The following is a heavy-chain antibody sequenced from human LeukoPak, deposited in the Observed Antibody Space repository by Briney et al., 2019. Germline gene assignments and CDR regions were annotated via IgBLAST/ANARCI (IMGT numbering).Heavy chain of an antibody. V-gene: IGHV4-34*01. D-gene: IGHD2-2*01. CDR2: INHSGST. Sequence: SETLSLTCAVYGGSFSGYYWSWIRQPPGKGLEWIGEINHSGSTNYNPSLKSRVTISVDTSKNQFSLKLSSVTAADTAVYYCARGRNLYCSGTSCSFPDAFDIWGQGTMVTVSS. CDR1: GGSFSGYY. CDR3: ARGRNLYCSGTSCSFPDAFDI. J-gene: IGHJ3*02.